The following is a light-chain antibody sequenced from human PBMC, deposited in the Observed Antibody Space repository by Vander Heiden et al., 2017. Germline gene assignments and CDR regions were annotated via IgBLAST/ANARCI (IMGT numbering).Light chain of an antibody. V-gene: IGKV1-8*01. CDR2: AAS. CDR1: QGISSY. J-gene: IGKJ1*01. Sequence: AIRMTQSPSSFSASTGDRVTITCRASQGISSYLAWYQQKPGKALKLLIYAASTLRSGVPSRFSGSGSGTDFTLTISCLQSEDFATYYCQQYYSYPRTFGQGTKVEIK. CDR3: QQYYSYPRT.